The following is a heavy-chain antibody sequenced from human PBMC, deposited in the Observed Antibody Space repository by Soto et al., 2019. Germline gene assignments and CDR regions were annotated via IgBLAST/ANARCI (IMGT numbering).Heavy chain of an antibody. J-gene: IGHJ4*02. CDR2: IYFGGST. V-gene: IGHV4-39*01. CDR1: GGSISSSTYY. D-gene: IGHD2-15*01. CDR3: ARRGGPADF. Sequence: QLQRQESGPGLVKPSETLSLTCTVSGGSISSSTYYWGWIRQPPGKGLEWIGSIYFGGSTYYNPSLKSRVTISVDTSKSQFSLKLSSVTAADTAVYYCARRGGPADFWGQGTLVTVSS.